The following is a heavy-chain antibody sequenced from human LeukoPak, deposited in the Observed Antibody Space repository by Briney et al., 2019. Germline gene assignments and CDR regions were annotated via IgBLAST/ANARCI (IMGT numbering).Heavy chain of an antibody. CDR2: IIPIFGTA. CDR3: ARLGYSYGSGYYGMDV. CDR1: GGTFSSYA. D-gene: IGHD5-18*01. J-gene: IGHJ6*02. Sequence: GASVKVSCKASGGTFSSYAISWVRQAPGQGLEWVGGIIPIFGTANYAQKFQGRVTITADESTSTAYMELSSLRSEDTAVYYCARLGYSYGSGYYGMDVWGQGTTVTVSS. V-gene: IGHV1-69*13.